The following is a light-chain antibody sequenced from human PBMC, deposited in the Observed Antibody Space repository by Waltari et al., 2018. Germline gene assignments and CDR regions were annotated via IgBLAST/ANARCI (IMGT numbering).Light chain of an antibody. Sequence: YPRFPGRAPKPRNHKNNQRPSGVPDRFAGSKSGTSASLAISALRSEDEADYYCAAWDDSLSAVPFGGGTKVTVL. CDR3: AAWDDSLSAVP. J-gene: IGLJ2*01. V-gene: IGLV1-47*01. CDR2: KNN.